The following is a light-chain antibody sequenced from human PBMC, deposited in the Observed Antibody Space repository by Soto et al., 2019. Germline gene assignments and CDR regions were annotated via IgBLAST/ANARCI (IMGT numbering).Light chain of an antibody. CDR2: GAS. V-gene: IGKV3-15*01. CDR3: QQDSSWPLT. Sequence: EIVVTQSPATPSVSPGERVTLSCSASQEIRSSSAWYQQKPGQAPRLLIYGASIRATGVPATFSGSGSGTECTLSISSLQSYHLGVYYCQQDSSWPLTFGGGTKVEIK. CDR1: QEIRSS. J-gene: IGKJ4*01.